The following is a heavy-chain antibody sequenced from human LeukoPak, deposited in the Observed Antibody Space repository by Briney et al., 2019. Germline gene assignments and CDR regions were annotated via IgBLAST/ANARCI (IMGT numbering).Heavy chain of an antibody. CDR2: IIPIFGTA. CDR1: GGTFISYA. CDR3: ARDRSDFWSGYLTARYYYYGMDV. Sequence: SVKVSCKASGGTFISYAVSWVRQAPGQGLEWMGGIIPIFGTANYAQKFRGRTTIIADEFTNVAYMELRSLRSEDTAVYYCARDRSDFWSGYLTARYYYYGMDVWGQGTTVTVSS. V-gene: IGHV1-69*13. D-gene: IGHD3-3*01. J-gene: IGHJ6*02.